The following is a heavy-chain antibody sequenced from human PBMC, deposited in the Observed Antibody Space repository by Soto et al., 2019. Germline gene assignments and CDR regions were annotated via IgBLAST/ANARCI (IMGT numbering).Heavy chain of an antibody. D-gene: IGHD3-22*01. Sequence: EVQLLESGGGLVQPGGSLRLSCAASEFTFSNYAMSWVRQAPGKGLEWVSAISYGGGTTYYADSVKGRFTISRDNSKNTLYLQMNSLRAEDTAVYYCAKNPGYYYDSTGYHFDYWGQGTLVNVSS. J-gene: IGHJ4*02. CDR3: AKNPGYYYDSTGYHFDY. CDR2: ISYGGGTT. CDR1: EFTFSNYA. V-gene: IGHV3-23*01.